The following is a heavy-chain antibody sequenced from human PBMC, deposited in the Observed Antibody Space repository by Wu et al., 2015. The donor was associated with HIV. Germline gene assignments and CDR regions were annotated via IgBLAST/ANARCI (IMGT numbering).Heavy chain of an antibody. CDR1: GDIFTGYF. J-gene: IGHJ4*02. Sequence: QVSLVQSGAEVKKPGASVRVSCKASGDIFTGYFMHWVRQAPGQGLEWMAWIYTNSGDARYAERFQDRVTLTRDKAINTVYLEVRNLRSEDTAVYFCARRGGYEYSLFDYWGQGTLITVSS. D-gene: IGHD5-12*01. CDR2: IYTNSGDA. CDR3: ARRGGYEYSLFDY. V-gene: IGHV1-2*02.